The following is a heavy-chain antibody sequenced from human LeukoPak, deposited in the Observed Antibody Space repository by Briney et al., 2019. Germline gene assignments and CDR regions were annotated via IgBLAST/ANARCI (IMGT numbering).Heavy chain of an antibody. CDR3: ERRPERWPQNHRTLDN. CDR2: IIPIFDEA. J-gene: IGHJ4*02. V-gene: IGHV1-69*04. Sequence: ASVKVSCKAARGTFSNYVFSWVRQAPGQGLEWMGRIIPIFDEAIYAQKFQGRVTITADRSTSTAYMELSGLTSEDTAVYYCERRPERWPQNHRTLDNWGQGTLVTVSS. D-gene: IGHD5-24*01. CDR1: RGTFSNYV.